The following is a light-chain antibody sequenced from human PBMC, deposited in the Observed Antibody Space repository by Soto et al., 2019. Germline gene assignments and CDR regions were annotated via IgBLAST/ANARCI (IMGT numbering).Light chain of an antibody. CDR1: SSDVGGYDY. CDR2: DVT. V-gene: IGLV2-8*01. Sequence: QSALTQPPSASGSPGQSVTISCTGTSSDVGGYDYVSWYQQQPGKAPQLMIYDVTQRPAGVPDRFSGSKSANTASLTVSRLQAEDEADYYCSSDAGRNNCVFGTGTKLTVL. J-gene: IGLJ1*01. CDR3: SSDAGRNNCV.